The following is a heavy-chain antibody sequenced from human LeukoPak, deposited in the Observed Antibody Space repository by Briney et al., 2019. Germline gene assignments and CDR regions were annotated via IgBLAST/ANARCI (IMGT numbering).Heavy chain of an antibody. V-gene: IGHV3-23*01. CDR2: ISGSST. CDR3: AKEEWLGKMNYFDH. J-gene: IGHJ4*02. CDR1: GFSFSSYW. D-gene: IGHD6-19*01. Sequence: GGSLRLSCAASGFSFSSYWMKWVRQAPGKGLEWVSSISGSSTYYADSVKGRFTISKDTSKNTLYLQMNSLRAEDTAVYYCAKEEWLGKMNYFDHWGQGTLVTVSS.